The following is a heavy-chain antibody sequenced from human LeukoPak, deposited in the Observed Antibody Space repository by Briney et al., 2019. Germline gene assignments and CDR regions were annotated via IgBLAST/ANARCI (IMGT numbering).Heavy chain of an antibody. V-gene: IGHV4-38-2*02. CDR1: GYSISSGFY. CDR2: IYYSGST. J-gene: IGHJ4*02. CDR3: ARSGTTMVRGVMSFDY. D-gene: IGHD3-10*01. Sequence: SSETLSLTCTVSGYSISSGFYWGWIRQPPGKGLEWIGSIYYSGSTYYNPSLKSRVTISVDTSKNQFSLKLSSVTAADTAVYYCARSGTTMVRGVMSFDYWGQGTLVTVSS.